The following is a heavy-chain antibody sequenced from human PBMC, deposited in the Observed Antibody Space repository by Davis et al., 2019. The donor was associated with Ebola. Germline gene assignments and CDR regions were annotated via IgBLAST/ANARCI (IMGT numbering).Heavy chain of an antibody. D-gene: IGHD1-1*01. V-gene: IGHV3-23*01. CDR3: AKVLERWYFDL. CDR2: SSGSGGST. Sequence: GGSLRLSCATSGFTFSSYGMSWVRQAPGKGLEWVSASSGSGGSTYAETVKGRFTISRDKSKNTVYLQMNSLRAEDTAVYYCAKVLERWYFDLWGRGTLVTVSS. CDR1: GFTFSSYG. J-gene: IGHJ2*01.